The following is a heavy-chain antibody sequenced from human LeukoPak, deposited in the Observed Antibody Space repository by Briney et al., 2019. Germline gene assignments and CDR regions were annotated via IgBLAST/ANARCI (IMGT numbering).Heavy chain of an antibody. CDR1: AFTFRSDW. CDR2: IRHDEANS. CDR3: AKEYTPSSPLGELDS. J-gene: IGHJ4*02. V-gene: IGHV3-30*02. D-gene: IGHD6-6*01. Sequence: GGSLRLSCATSAFTFRSDWMTWVRQAPGKGLEWVAVIRHDEANSFYADSVQGRFTISRDTSKKLLYLQMNSLRVEDTAVYYCAKEYTPSSPLGELDSWGQGTLVTVSS.